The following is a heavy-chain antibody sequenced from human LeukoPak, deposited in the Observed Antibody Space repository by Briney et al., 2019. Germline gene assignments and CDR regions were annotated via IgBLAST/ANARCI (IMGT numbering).Heavy chain of an antibody. J-gene: IGHJ5*02. D-gene: IGHD3-22*01. CDR3: AKDYYYDSSGYYGNWFDP. CDR1: GFTFSSYA. CDR2: ISGSGGST. Sequence: GGSLRLSCAASGFTFSSYAMSWARQAPGKGLEWVSAISGSGGSTYYADSVKGRFTISRDNSKNTLYLQMNSLRAEDTAVYYCAKDYYYDSSGYYGNWFDPWGQGTLVTVSS. V-gene: IGHV3-23*01.